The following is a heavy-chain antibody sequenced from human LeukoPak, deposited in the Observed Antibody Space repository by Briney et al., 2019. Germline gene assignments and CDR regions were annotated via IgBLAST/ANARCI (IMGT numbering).Heavy chain of an antibody. CDR2: INYSGNT. D-gene: IGHD2-2*01. J-gene: IGHJ5*02. Sequence: SETLSLTCTASGGSISSYYWNWVRQPPGKGLEWIGYINYSGNTNYNPSLKSRVTISVDTSKKQISLKLRSVTAADTAVYYCARQLGSTDWFDPWGQGTLVTVSA. V-gene: IGHV4-59*01. CDR1: GGSISSYY. CDR3: ARQLGSTDWFDP.